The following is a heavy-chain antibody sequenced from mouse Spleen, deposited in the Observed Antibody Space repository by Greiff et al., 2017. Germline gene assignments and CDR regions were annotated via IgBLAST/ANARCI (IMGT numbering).Heavy chain of an antibody. J-gene: IGHJ3*01. CDR1: GYTFTSYW. CDR3: ARGDGSSLFAY. D-gene: IGHD1-1*01. CDR2: IDPSDSYT. Sequence: QVQLQQPGAELVKPGASVKLSCKASGYTFTSYWMHWVKQRPGQGLEWIGEIDPSDSYTNYNQKFKGKATLTVDKSSSTAYMQLSSLTSEDSAVYYCARGDGSSLFAYWGQGTLVTVSA. V-gene: IGHV1-69*02.